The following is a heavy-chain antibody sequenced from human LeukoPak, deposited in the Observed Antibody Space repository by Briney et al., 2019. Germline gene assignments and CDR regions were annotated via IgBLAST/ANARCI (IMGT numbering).Heavy chain of an antibody. V-gene: IGHV3-74*01. J-gene: IGHJ6*03. CDR2: IESDGSRT. D-gene: IGHD4-11*01. CDR3: ARVSLTVAYYYYMDA. Sequence: GGSLRLSCAASGFTFSNCWMHWVRQVPGKGLEWVSRIESDGSRTRYADSVKGRFTISRDNSKNTLYLQMNSLRAEDTAVYYCARVSLTVAYYYYMDAWGKGTTVTVSS. CDR1: GFTFSNCW.